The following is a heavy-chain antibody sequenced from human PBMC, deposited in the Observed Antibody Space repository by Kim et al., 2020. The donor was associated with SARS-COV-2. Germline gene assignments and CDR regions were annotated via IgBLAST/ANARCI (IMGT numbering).Heavy chain of an antibody. V-gene: IGHV1-18*01. Sequence: ASVKVSCKASGYTFTSYGISWVRQAPGQGLEWMGWISAYNGNTNYAQKLQGRVTMTTDTSTSTAYMELRSLRSDDTAVYYCARDNPLFLRYFDWEKRDDAFDIWGQGTMVTVSS. J-gene: IGHJ3*02. CDR3: ARDNPLFLRYFDWEKRDDAFDI. CDR1: GYTFTSYG. CDR2: ISAYNGNT. D-gene: IGHD3-9*01.